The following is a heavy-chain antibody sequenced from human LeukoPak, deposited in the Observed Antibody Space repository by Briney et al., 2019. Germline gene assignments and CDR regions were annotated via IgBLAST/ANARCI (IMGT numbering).Heavy chain of an antibody. J-gene: IGHJ4*02. CDR1: GFTFSTST. Sequence: GGSLRLSCAASGFTFSTSTRNWGRQAPGRGVEWSSSISGTTGRLHYADSVKGRFTISRDNAENLLYLQMNSLRADDTAVYYCARVLYGDYPSAYWGQGTLVTVSS. CDR2: ISGTTGRL. V-gene: IGHV3-48*01. D-gene: IGHD4-17*01. CDR3: ARVLYGDYPSAY.